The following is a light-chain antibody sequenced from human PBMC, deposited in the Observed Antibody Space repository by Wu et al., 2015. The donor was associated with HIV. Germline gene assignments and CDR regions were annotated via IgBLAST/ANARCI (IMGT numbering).Light chain of an antibody. Sequence: EIVLTQSPGTLSLSPGERATLSCRASQTVGSRYLAWYQQRPGQAPRLLMYATSSRATGIPDRLSGSGSGTDFTLTISRLEPEDFAVHYCQQYGSSPYTFGQGTKLEIK. J-gene: IGKJ2*01. CDR3: QQYGSSPYT. CDR1: QTVGSRY. CDR2: ATS. V-gene: IGKV3-20*01.